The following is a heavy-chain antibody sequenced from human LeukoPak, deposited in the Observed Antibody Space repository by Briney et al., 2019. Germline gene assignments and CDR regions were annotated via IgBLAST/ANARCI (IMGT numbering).Heavy chain of an antibody. V-gene: IGHV4-39*01. CDR1: GGSISSSSYY. J-gene: IGHJ4*02. CDR2: IYYSGST. CDR3: ARQVGYFDWLHTFDY. Sequence: SETLSLTCTVSGGSISSSSYYWGWIRQPPGKGLEWIGSIYYSGSTYYNPSLKSRVTISVDTSKNQFSLKLSSVTAADTAVYYCARQVGYFDWLHTFDYWGQGTLGTVSS. D-gene: IGHD3-9*01.